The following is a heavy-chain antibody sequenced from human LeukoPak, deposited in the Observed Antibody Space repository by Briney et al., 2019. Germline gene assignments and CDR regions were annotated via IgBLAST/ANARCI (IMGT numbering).Heavy chain of an antibody. Sequence: GGSLRLSCTVSGIIFSNYGMSWVRQAPGKGLEWVSGISGSGAKTYYADSVKGRFSISRDNSKNTVYLQVNSLRGEDTAVYYCAKWGDYDVLTGYYVSDYWGQGTLVTVSS. CDR2: ISGSGAKT. CDR3: AKWGDYDVLTGYYVSDY. V-gene: IGHV3-23*01. J-gene: IGHJ4*02. CDR1: GIIFSNYG. D-gene: IGHD3-9*01.